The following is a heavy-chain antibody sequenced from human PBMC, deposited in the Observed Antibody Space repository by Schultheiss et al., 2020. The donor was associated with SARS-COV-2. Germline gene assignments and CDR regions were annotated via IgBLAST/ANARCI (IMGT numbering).Heavy chain of an antibody. CDR3: ARSGSGSGWYLDY. J-gene: IGHJ4*02. V-gene: IGHV4-61*05. CDR1: GGSISSSSYY. Sequence: SQTLSLTCTVSGGSISSSSYYWGWIRQPPGKGLEWIGYIYYSGSTNYNPSLKSRVTISVDTSKNQFSLKLSSVTAADTAVYYCARSGSGSGWYLDYWGQGTLVTVSS. D-gene: IGHD6-19*01. CDR2: IYYSGST.